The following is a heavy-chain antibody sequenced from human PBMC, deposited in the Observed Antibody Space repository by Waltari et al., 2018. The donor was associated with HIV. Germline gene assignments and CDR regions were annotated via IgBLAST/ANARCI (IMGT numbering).Heavy chain of an antibody. J-gene: IGHJ4*02. CDR3: ARDYNYAPDY. CDR2: IYYDGSKK. D-gene: IGHD5-18*01. Sequence: QVQLVELGGAVVHPGRSLPLSCSGAGSTLKNFAMNWVRQVPGKGLEWVGNIYYDGSKKFYGDSVRGRFTISRDNTKQILYLQMNSLRVEDTALYYCARDYNYAPDYWGQGTLVVVSS. CDR1: GSTLKNFA. V-gene: IGHV3-33*08.